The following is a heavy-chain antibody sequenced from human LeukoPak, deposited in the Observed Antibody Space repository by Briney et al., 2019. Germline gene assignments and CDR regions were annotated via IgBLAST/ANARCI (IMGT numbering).Heavy chain of an antibody. CDR3: ARRTTVTTLDWFDP. V-gene: IGHV4-59*08. Sequence: SETLSLTCTVSGGSITNYDWSWVRQPPGKGLEFIGHVHYSGTANYNPSLRSRVTISIDTSKKHFFLKLKSVTAADTAVYYCARRTTVTTLDWFDPWGQGTLVTVSS. D-gene: IGHD4-17*01. CDR2: VHYSGTA. J-gene: IGHJ5*02. CDR1: GGSITNYD.